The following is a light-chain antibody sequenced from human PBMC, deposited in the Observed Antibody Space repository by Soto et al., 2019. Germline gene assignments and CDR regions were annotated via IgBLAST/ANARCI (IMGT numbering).Light chain of an antibody. CDR1: NRDVGAYNF. V-gene: IGLV2-14*01. CDR3: SSFTTYNTRV. J-gene: IGLJ1*01. CDR2: EVN. Sequence: QSALTQPASVSGSPGQSIAISCTGTNRDVGAYNFVSWYQQYPGKAPKLIIHEVNNRPSGVSDRFSGSKSGNTASLTISGLQADDEADYYCSSFTTYNTRVFGTGTKVTVL.